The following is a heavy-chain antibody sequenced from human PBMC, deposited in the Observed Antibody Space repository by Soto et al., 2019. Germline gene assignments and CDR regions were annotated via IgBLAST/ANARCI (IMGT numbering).Heavy chain of an antibody. J-gene: IGHJ4*02. V-gene: IGHV3-30-3*01. CDR3: ARVFSAVLQFRGFGGIIGGLDY. Sequence: QVQLVESGGGVVQPGRSLRLSCAASGFTFSSYAMHWVRQAPGKGLEWVAVISYDGSNKYYADSVKGRFTISRDNSKNTLYLKMNSLRAEDTAVYYGARVFSAVLQFRGFGGIIGGLDYWGQGTLVTGSS. D-gene: IGHD3-3*01. CDR1: GFTFSSYA. CDR2: ISYDGSNK.